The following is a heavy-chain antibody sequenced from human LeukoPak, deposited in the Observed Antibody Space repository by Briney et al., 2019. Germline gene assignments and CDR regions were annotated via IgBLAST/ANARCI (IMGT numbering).Heavy chain of an antibody. J-gene: IGHJ4*02. CDR1: GYSISSGYY. V-gene: IGHV4-38-2*01. Sequence: SETLSLTCAVSGYSISSGYYWGWIRQPPGKGLECIGSIYHSGNTYYNPSLKSRVTISIDTSKNQFSLNLSSVTAADTAVYYCARGTKGMTGAPSDYWGQGTLVTVSS. CDR3: ARGTKGMTGAPSDY. CDR2: IYHSGNT. D-gene: IGHD1-20*01.